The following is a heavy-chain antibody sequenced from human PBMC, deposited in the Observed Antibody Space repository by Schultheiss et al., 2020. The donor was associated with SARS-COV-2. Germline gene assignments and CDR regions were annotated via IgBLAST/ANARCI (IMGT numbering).Heavy chain of an antibody. Sequence: GGSLRLSCAASGFTFSSYAMSWVRQAPGKGLEWVSAISGSGGSTYYADSVKGRFTISRDNSKNTLYLQMNSLKTEDTAVYYCTTDLYSSSFVGGEYWGQGTLVTVSS. CDR3: TTDLYSSSFVGGEY. J-gene: IGHJ4*02. D-gene: IGHD6-6*01. CDR1: GFTFSSYA. V-gene: IGHV3-23*01. CDR2: ISGSGGST.